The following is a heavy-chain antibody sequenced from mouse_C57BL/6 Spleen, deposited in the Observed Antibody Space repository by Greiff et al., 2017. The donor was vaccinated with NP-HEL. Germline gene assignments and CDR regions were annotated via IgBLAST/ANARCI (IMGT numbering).Heavy chain of an antibody. D-gene: IGHD1-1*01. CDR2: IYPRSGNT. Sequence: QVHVKQSGAELARPGASVKLSCKASGYTFTSYGISWVKQRTGQGLEWIGEIYPRSGNTYYNEKFKGKATLTADKSSSTAYMELRSLTSEDSAVYFCARKAVERYFDVWGTGTTVTVSS. CDR1: GYTFTSYG. J-gene: IGHJ1*03. CDR3: ARKAVERYFDV. V-gene: IGHV1-81*01.